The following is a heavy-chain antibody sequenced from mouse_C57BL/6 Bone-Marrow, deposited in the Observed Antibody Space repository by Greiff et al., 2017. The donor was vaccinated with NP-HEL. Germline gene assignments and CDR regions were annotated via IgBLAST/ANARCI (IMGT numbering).Heavy chain of an antibody. V-gene: IGHV5-6*01. CDR1: GFTFSSYG. CDR2: ISSGGSYT. Sequence: EVQVVESGGDLVKPGGSLKLSCAASGFTFSSYGMSWVRQTPDKRLEWVATISSGGSYTYYPDSVKGRFTISRDNAKNTLYLQMSRLKSEDTAMYYCAMSYYFDYWGQGTTLTVSS. CDR3: AMSYYFDY. J-gene: IGHJ2*01.